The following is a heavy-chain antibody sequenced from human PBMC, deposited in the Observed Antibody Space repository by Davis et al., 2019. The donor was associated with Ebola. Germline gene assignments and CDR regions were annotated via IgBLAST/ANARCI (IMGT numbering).Heavy chain of an antibody. CDR1: GFTFSGSA. Sequence: GGSLRLSCAASGFTFSGSAMHWVRQASGKGLEWVGRIRSKANSYATAYAASVKGRFTISRDDSKNTAYLQMNSLKTEDTAVYYCTSTYYDFWSGYYDLDYWGQGTLVTVSS. J-gene: IGHJ4*02. CDR2: IRSKANSYAT. D-gene: IGHD3-3*01. CDR3: TSTYYDFWSGYYDLDY. V-gene: IGHV3-73*01.